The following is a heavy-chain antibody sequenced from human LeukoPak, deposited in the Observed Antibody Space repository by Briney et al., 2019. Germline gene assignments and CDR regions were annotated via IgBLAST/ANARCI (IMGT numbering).Heavy chain of an antibody. Sequence: SQTLSLTCAISGDSVSSNSAAWNWIRQSPSRGLEWLGRTYYRSKWYNDYAVSVKSRITINPDTSKNQFSLQLNSVTPEDTAVYYCAKYSYDSSAYYYGAFDIWGQGTMVTVSS. CDR2: TYYRSKWYN. J-gene: IGHJ3*02. D-gene: IGHD3-22*01. V-gene: IGHV6-1*01. CDR1: GDSVSSNSAA. CDR3: AKYSYDSSAYYYGAFDI.